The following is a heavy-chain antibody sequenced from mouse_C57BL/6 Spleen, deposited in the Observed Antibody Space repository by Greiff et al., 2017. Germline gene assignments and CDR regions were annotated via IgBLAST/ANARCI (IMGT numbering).Heavy chain of an antibody. Sequence: EVQLQESGAELVKPGASVKLSCTASGFNIKDYYMHWVKQRTEQGLEWIGRIDPEDGETKYAPKFQGKATLPADTSSNTAYLQLGSLTSEDTAVYYCARYYGSSNWYFDVWGTGTTVTVSS. D-gene: IGHD1-1*01. CDR2: IDPEDGET. CDR3: ARYYGSSNWYFDV. CDR1: GFNIKDYY. J-gene: IGHJ1*03. V-gene: IGHV14-2*01.